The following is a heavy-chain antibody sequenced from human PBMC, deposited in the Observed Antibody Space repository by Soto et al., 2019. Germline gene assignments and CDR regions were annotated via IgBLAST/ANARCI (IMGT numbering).Heavy chain of an antibody. Sequence: SETLSLTCTVSGGSISSSSYYWGWIRQPPGKGLEWIGSIYYSGSTYYNPSLKSRVTISVDTSKNQFSLKLSSVTAADTAVYFCARYRLYYDSGSFPYYFDHWGQGTLVTVSS. CDR2: IYYSGST. D-gene: IGHD3-10*01. V-gene: IGHV4-39*01. CDR1: GGSISSSSYY. J-gene: IGHJ4*02. CDR3: ARYRLYYDSGSFPYYFDH.